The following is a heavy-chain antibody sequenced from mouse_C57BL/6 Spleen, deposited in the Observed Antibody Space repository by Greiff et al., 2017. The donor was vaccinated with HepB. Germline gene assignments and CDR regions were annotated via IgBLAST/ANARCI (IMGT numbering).Heavy chain of an antibody. V-gene: IGHV5-4*01. J-gene: IGHJ3*01. CDR2: ISDGGSYT. Sequence: EVKVEESGGGLVKPGGSLKLSCAASGFTFSSYAMSWVRQTPEKRLEWVATISDGGSYTYYPDNVKGRFTISRDNAKNNLYLQMSHLKSEDTAMYYCARDYDYDGAYWGQGTLVTVSA. CDR1: GFTFSSYA. CDR3: ARDYDYDGAY. D-gene: IGHD2-4*01.